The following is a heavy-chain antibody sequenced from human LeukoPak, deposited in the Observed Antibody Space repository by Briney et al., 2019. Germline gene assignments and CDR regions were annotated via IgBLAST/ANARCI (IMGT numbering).Heavy chain of an antibody. CDR1: GGSFSGYY. J-gene: IGHJ5*02. Sequence: SETLSLTCAVYGGSFSGYYWSWIRQPPGKGLEWIGEINHSGSTNYNPSLKSRVTISVDTSKNQFSLKLSSVTAADTAVYYCARHARITMVRGVIIIGVWFDPWGQGTLVTVSS. V-gene: IGHV4-34*01. CDR2: INHSGST. CDR3: ARHARITMVRGVIIIGVWFDP. D-gene: IGHD3-10*01.